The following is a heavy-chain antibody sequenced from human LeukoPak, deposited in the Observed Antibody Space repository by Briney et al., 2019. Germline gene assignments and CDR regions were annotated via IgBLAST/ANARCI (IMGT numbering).Heavy chain of an antibody. J-gene: IGHJ3*02. D-gene: IGHD1-26*01. CDR3: AAIVGAYDAFDI. CDR1: GFKFSNFG. CDR2: IWYGGSNK. Sequence: GGSLRLSCAASGFKFSNFGMHWVRQAPGKGLEWVAVIWYGGSNKLYTDSVKGRFTMSRDNSKNTLYLQMNSLRAEDTAVYYCAAIVGAYDAFDIWGQGTMVTVSS. V-gene: IGHV3-33*01.